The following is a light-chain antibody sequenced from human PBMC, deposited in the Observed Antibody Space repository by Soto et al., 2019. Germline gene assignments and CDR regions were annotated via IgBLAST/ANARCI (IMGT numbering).Light chain of an antibody. CDR3: QQYNDWLYS. J-gene: IGKJ2*03. Sequence: EIVMTQSSANMSVSPGERVAVSCRASRPVRSNLAWYQQKPGQPPRLLIYGSSTRATGIPARFSGSGSGTEFTLTVTSLQSADIAVYYCQQYNDWLYSVGQGTKVDSK. V-gene: IGKV3-15*01. CDR1: RPVRSN. CDR2: GSS.